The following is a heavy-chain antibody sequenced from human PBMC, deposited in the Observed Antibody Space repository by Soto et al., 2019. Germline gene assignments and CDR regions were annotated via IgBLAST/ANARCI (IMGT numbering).Heavy chain of an antibody. CDR1: GGTFSSYA. D-gene: IGHD6-13*01. V-gene: IGHV1-69*06. J-gene: IGHJ6*02. Sequence: QVQLVQSGAEAKKPGSSVKVSCKTSGGTFSSYAISWVRQAPGQGLEWMGGIVPLFRTTNYAQKFQGRVTISADTATNTVYMDLSGLRSGDTAVYYCARGGYSSTWSNLLDRSGLDVWGQGTTVTVSS. CDR3: ARGGYSSTWSNLLDRSGLDV. CDR2: IVPLFRTT.